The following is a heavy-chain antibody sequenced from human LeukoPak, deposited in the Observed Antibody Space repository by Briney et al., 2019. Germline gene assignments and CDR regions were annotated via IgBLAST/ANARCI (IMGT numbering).Heavy chain of an antibody. CDR2: FNPEDGET. J-gene: IGHJ4*02. Sequence: ASVKVSCKVSGYTLIELSMHWVRQAPGKGLEWMGGFNPEDGETIYAQKFQGRVSMTEDTSTDTTYMELSSLRSEDTAVYYCARDYCSSTSCLFDYWGQGALVTVSS. CDR1: GYTLIELS. V-gene: IGHV1-24*01. D-gene: IGHD2-2*01. CDR3: ARDYCSSTSCLFDY.